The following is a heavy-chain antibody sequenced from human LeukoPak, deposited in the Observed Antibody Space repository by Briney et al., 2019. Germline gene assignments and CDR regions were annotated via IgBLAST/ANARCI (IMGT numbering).Heavy chain of an antibody. CDR1: GFTFSDYY. CDR3: ATGIQGFDY. V-gene: IGHV3-11*03. D-gene: IGHD5-18*01. J-gene: IGHJ4*02. CDR2: ISSSSSYT. Sequence: GGSLRLSCAAYGFTFSDYYMSWIRQAPGKGLEWVSYISSSSSYTNYADSVKGRFTISRDNAKNSLYLQMNSLRAEDTAVYYCATGIQGFDYWGQGTLVTVSS.